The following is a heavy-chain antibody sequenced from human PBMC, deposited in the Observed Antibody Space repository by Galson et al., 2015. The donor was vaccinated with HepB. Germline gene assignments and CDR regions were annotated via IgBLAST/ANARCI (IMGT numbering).Heavy chain of an antibody. CDR2: FYYSGSP. Sequence: LTCNVSGGSIRSYYWSWIRQPPGKGLEWIGYFYYSGSPNYNPSLKSRVTISVDTSENQFSLKLSSVTAADTAVYYCARFNYEEIFDIWGQGTLVTVSS. D-gene: IGHD4-11*01. V-gene: IGHV4-59*01. CDR1: GGSIRSYY. CDR3: ARFNYEEIFDI. J-gene: IGHJ3*02.